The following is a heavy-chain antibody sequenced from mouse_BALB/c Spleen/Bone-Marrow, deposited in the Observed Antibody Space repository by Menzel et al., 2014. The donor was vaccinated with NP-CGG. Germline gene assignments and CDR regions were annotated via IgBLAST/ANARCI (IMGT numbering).Heavy chain of an antibody. J-gene: IGHJ1*01. CDR1: GCTFSNYW. CDR2: ILPGSGST. V-gene: IGHV1-9*01. CDR3: ARVIYWYFDV. Sequence: VKVVESGAELMKPGASVKISCMATGCTFSNYWIEWIKQRPGHGPEWIGEILPGSGSTDYNENFKGKATFTADTSSNTAYMQLSSLTSADSAVYYCARVIYWYFDVWGAGTAVTISS.